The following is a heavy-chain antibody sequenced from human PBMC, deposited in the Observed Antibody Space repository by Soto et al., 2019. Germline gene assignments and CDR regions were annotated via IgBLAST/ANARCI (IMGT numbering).Heavy chain of an antibody. D-gene: IGHD3-22*01. CDR3: ARDGTLYDRSDYYYLY. CDR1: GCTFSRYT. J-gene: IGHJ4*02. Sequence: SVKVSCKASGCTFSRYTITWVRQAPGQGLEWMGGITPIFGTPNYAQKFQGRVTITADESTSTAYMELSSLRSEDTAMYYCARDGTLYDRSDYYYLYWGQGTLITVSS. V-gene: IGHV1-69*13. CDR2: ITPIFGTP.